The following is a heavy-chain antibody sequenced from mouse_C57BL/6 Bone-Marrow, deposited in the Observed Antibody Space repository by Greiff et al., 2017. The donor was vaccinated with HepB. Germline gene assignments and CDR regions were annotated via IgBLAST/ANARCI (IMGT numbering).Heavy chain of an antibody. CDR1: GYTFTDYN. D-gene: IGHD2-1*01. CDR2: INPNNGGT. Sequence: VQLQQSGPELVKPGASVKIPCKASGYTFTDYNMDWVKQSHGKSLEWIGDINPNNGGTIYNQKFKGKATLTVDKSSSTAYMERRSLTSEDTAVYYCARDGNYLYAMDYWGQGTSVTVSS. J-gene: IGHJ4*01. V-gene: IGHV1-18*01. CDR3: ARDGNYLYAMDY.